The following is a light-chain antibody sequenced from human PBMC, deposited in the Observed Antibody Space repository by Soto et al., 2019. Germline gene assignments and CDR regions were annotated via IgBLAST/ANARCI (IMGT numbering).Light chain of an antibody. CDR2: GAS. J-gene: IGKJ3*01. CDR1: QSVSSRS. Sequence: EIVLTQSPGTLSLSPGERATLSCRASQSVSSRSLAWYQQKPGQAPRLLIYGASSRATGIPDRFSGSGSGTDFTLTISRLEPEDSAVYYCQQYGSSPFTFGPGIKVDIK. V-gene: IGKV3-20*01. CDR3: QQYGSSPFT.